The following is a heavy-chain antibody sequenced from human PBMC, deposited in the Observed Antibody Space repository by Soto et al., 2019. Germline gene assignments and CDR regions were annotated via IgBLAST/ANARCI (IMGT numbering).Heavy chain of an antibody. CDR1: GYTFTSYP. V-gene: IGHV1-3*01. J-gene: IGHJ5*02. D-gene: IGHD5-18*01. CDR3: ARVGYSYGLVGHGYNWFDP. CDR2: INAGNGDT. Sequence: GASVKVSCKASGYTFTSYPMHWVRQAPGQGLEWMGWINAGNGDTKYSQKFQGRVTITRDTSAITAYMELSSLRSDDTAVYYCARVGYSYGLVGHGYNWFDPWGQGTLVTISS.